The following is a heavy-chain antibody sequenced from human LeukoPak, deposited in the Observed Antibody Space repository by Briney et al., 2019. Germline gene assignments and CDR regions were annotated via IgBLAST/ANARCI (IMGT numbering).Heavy chain of an antibody. V-gene: IGHV3-7*01. Sequence: HPGGSLRLSCAASGFTFSSYWMSWVRQAPGKGLGWVANIKQDGSEKYYVDSVKGRFTISRDNAKNSLYLQMNSLRAEDTAVYYCARATTGTTFLGYYYYYMDVWGKGTTVTVSS. CDR1: GFTFSSYW. D-gene: IGHD1-1*01. CDR2: IKQDGSEK. CDR3: ARATTGTTFLGYYYYYMDV. J-gene: IGHJ6*03.